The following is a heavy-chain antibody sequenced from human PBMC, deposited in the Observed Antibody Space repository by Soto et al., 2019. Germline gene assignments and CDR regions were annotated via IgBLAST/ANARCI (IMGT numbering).Heavy chain of an antibody. Sequence: TLSLTCTVSGGSIKSAEYYGSWLLQHPGKGLEWIGYIYYSGSTYYNPSLKSRVTISVDTSKNQFSLKLSSVTAADTAVYFCAGKPNALSYFDYWGQVALVTVS. J-gene: IGHJ4*02. CDR3: AGKPNALSYFDY. CDR2: IYYSGST. CDR1: GGSIKSAEYY. V-gene: IGHV4-31*03. D-gene: IGHD2-8*01.